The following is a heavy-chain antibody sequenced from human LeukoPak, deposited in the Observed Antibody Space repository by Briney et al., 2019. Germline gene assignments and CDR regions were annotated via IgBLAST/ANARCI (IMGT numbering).Heavy chain of an antibody. CDR2: ISGSGDST. J-gene: IGHJ4*02. CDR1: GFTFSNYA. V-gene: IGHV3-23*01. Sequence: GGSLRLSCAASGFTFSNYAMRWVRQAPGKGLEWVSGISGSGDSTYYADSVKGRFTISRDNSKNTLYLQMNSLRAEDTAVYYCAKGDYGVHFDYWGQGTLVTVSS. D-gene: IGHD4-17*01. CDR3: AKGDYGVHFDY.